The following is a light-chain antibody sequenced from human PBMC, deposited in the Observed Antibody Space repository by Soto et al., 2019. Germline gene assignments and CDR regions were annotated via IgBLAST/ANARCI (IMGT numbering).Light chain of an antibody. CDR2: EVS. Sequence: QSVLTQPASVSGSPGQSITISCTGTSSDVGGYNYDSWCQQHPGKAPKLMISEVSSRPSGISNRFSDSKSGNTTSLTISGLQAEDEADYYCSSYTSSNFWVFGEGTQLTVL. CDR1: SSDVGGYNY. J-gene: IGLJ3*02. CDR3: SSYTSSNFWV. V-gene: IGLV2-14*01.